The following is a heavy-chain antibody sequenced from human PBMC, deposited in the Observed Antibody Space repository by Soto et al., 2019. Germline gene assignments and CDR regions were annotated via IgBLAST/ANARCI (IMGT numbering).Heavy chain of an antibody. CDR3: AREGTGGGFDI. V-gene: IGHV3-13*05. CDR1: GFVFSSYD. CDR2: IANTGDP. J-gene: IGHJ3*02. D-gene: IGHD1-1*01. Sequence: LRLSCAASGFVFSSYDMHWVRHTTGAGLEWVSVIANTGDPYYSDSVKGRFTISRDNAKNALYLQMNSLRVGDSAMYYCAREGTGGGFDIWGQGTKVTVSS.